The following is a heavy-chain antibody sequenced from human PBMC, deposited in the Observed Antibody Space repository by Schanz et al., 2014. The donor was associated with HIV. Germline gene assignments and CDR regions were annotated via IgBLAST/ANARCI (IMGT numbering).Heavy chain of an antibody. CDR3: ARGLGY. J-gene: IGHJ4*02. Sequence: VQLVESGGGVVQPGRSLRLSCAASGFTFSSDGMHWVRQAPGKGLEWVANINQDGSRKNYVDSVEGRFTISRDNVKKTLYLQMNSLRAEDTAVYYCARGLGYWGQGTLVTVSS. CDR2: INQDGSRK. V-gene: IGHV3-7*01. CDR1: GFTFSSDG.